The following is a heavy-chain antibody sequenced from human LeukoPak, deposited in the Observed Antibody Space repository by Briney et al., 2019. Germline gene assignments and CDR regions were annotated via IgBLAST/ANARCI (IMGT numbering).Heavy chain of an antibody. D-gene: IGHD2-2*01. Sequence: PGGSLRLSCAASGFTFSSYAMSLVRQAPGKGLEWVSAISGSGGSTYYADSVKGRFTISRDNSKNTLYLQMNSLRAEDTAVYYCAKEIGYCSSTSCSPGAFDIWGQGTMVTVSS. J-gene: IGHJ3*02. CDR3: AKEIGYCSSTSCSPGAFDI. V-gene: IGHV3-23*01. CDR2: ISGSGGST. CDR1: GFTFSSYA.